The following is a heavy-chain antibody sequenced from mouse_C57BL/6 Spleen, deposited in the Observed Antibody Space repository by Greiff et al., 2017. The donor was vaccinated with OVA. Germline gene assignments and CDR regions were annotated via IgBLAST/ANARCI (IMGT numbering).Heavy chain of an antibody. CDR3: TTYYSSWFAY. CDR1: GFTFTDYE. D-gene: IGHD2-12*01. J-gene: IGHJ3*01. Sequence: VQLQQSGAELVRPGASVTLSCKASGFTFTDYEMHWVQQTPVHGLEWIGAIDPESGGTAYYQKFKGKAILTADKSSSTAYMELRSQTSEDSAVYYCTTYYSSWFAYWGQGTLVTVSA. CDR2: IDPESGGT. V-gene: IGHV1-15*01.